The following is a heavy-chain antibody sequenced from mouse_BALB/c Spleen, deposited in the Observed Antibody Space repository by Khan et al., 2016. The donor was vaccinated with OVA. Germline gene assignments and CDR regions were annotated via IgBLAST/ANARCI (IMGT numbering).Heavy chain of an antibody. CDR3: ARGDYYGSSSCAD. CDR2: ISCYNGST. Sequence: LVKTGASVKISCKASGYSFTGYYMHWVKQSHGKSLEWIGYISCYNGSTTYNQKFKGKATFTVDTSSSTVYMQFNSLTSEDSAVYYCARGDYYGSSSCADWGQGTLVTVSA. V-gene: IGHV1S34*01. J-gene: IGHJ3*01. D-gene: IGHD1-1*01. CDR1: GYSFTGYY.